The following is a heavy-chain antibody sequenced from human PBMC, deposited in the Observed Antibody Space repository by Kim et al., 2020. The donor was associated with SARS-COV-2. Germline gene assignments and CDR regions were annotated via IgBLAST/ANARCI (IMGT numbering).Heavy chain of an antibody. CDR2: IYYSGST. Sequence: SETLSLTCTVSGGSISSSSYYWGWIRQPPGKGLEWIGSIYYSGSTYYNPSLKSRVTISVDTSKNQFSLKLSSVTAADTAVYYCARLDVRPGRSGVDYWGQGTLVTVSS. J-gene: IGHJ4*02. CDR1: GGSISSSSYY. CDR3: ARLDVRPGRSGVDY. D-gene: IGHD3-3*01. V-gene: IGHV4-39*01.